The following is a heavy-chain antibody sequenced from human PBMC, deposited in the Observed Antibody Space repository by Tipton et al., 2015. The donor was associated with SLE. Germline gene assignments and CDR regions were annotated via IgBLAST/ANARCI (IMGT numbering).Heavy chain of an antibody. CDR2: IYHSGST. D-gene: IGHD2-21*02. CDR3: ARGGVTGYYYMDV. V-gene: IGHV4-38-2*02. Sequence: TLSLTCTVSGGSISSGYYWGWIRQPPGKGLEWIGSIYHSGSTNYNPSLKSRVTISVDTSKNQFSLKLSSVTAADTAVYYCARGGVTGYYYMDVWGKGTTVTVSS. J-gene: IGHJ6*03. CDR1: GGSISSGYY.